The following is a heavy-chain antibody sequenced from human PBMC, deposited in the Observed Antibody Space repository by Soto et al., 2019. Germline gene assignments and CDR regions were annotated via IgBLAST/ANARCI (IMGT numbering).Heavy chain of an antibody. J-gene: IGHJ4*02. D-gene: IGHD4-17*01. CDR2: IYYTGST. CDR3: ARGGSYGDFFDY. CDR1: GGSMISNY. V-gene: IGHV4-59*01. Sequence: SETLSLTCTVSGGSMISNYWTWIRQSPGKGLEWIGYIYYTGSTKYNPSLKSRVTISLDTSKNQFSLRLTSVTSADTAVYYCARGGSYGDFFDYWGQGAQVTVSS.